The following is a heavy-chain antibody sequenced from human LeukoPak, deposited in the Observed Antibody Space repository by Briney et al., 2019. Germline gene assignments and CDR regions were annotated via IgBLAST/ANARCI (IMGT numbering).Heavy chain of an antibody. CDR1: GFTFSSYT. D-gene: IGHD1-26*01. Sequence: GGSLRLSCAASGFTFSSYTMNWVRQPPGKGLEWVSAISGSGGSTYYADSVKGRFTISRDNAKNSLYLQMNSLRAEDTAVYYCARSVGARTGWGQGTLVTVSS. V-gene: IGHV3-21*01. CDR2: ISGSGGST. J-gene: IGHJ4*02. CDR3: ARSVGARTG.